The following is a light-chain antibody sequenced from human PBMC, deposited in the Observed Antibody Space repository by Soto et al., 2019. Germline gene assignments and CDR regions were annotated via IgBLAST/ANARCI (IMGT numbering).Light chain of an antibody. Sequence: QLVLTQPPSVSGAPGQRVTISCTGSSSNIGAGFDVHWYQHLPGTAPKLLIYANVNRPSGVPDRFSGSKSGTSASLAITGLQAEDDADYYCQSYDSSLSGVVFGGGTKLTVL. V-gene: IGLV1-40*01. CDR1: SSNIGAGFD. CDR2: ANV. J-gene: IGLJ2*01. CDR3: QSYDSSLSGVV.